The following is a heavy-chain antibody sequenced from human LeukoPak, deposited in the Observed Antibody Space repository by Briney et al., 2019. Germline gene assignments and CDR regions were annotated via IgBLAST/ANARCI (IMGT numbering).Heavy chain of an antibody. CDR3: ARVDSDIAAAGTGPYNWFDP. V-gene: IGHV1-18*01. D-gene: IGHD6-13*01. Sequence: GASVKVSCKASGYTFTSYGISWVRQAPGQGLEWMGWISASNGNTNYAQKLQGRVTMTTDTSTSTAYMELRSLRSDDTAVYYCARVDSDIAAAGTGPYNWFDPWGQGTLVTVSS. CDR2: ISASNGNT. CDR1: GYTFTSYG. J-gene: IGHJ5*02.